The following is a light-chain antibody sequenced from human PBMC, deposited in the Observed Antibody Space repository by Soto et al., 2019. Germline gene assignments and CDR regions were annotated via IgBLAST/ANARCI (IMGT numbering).Light chain of an antibody. CDR1: HRYVGGYNY. V-gene: IGLV2-14*03. CDR3: SPYTIINTLPFV. Sequence: QSVPTQPASVSGPPGESITFSCSRTHRYVGGYNYVSWYQQYPGKSPYLLIYAATHRPPAASPPFSGSKSGTTASLTITGLPAEDEADYVCSPYTIINTLPFVFRTGTKATVL. J-gene: IGLJ1*01. CDR2: AAT.